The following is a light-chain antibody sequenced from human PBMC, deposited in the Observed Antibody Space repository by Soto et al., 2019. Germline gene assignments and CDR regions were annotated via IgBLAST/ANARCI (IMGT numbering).Light chain of an antibody. Sequence: QSVLTQSSSASASLGSSVKLTCTLSSGHSTYTIAWHQQQPGKAPRYLMKLERSGSYNKGSGVPDRFSGSSSGADRYLTISNLQSEDEADYYCETCDSNTHVVFGGGTKLTVL. CDR1: SGHSTYT. CDR3: ETCDSNTHVV. CDR2: LERSGSY. V-gene: IGLV4-60*03. J-gene: IGLJ2*01.